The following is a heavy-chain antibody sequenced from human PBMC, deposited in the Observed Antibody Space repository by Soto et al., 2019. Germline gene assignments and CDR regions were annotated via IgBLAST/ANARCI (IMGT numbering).Heavy chain of an antibody. CDR1: GFTFSSYA. CDR3: ARDFTDSSSLHPWGYYDYYGMDV. CDR2: ISYDGSNK. J-gene: IGHJ6*02. D-gene: IGHD6-13*01. V-gene: IGHV3-30-3*01. Sequence: QVQLVESGGGVVQPGRSLRLSCAASGFTFSSYAMHWVRQAPGKGLEWVAVISYDGSNKYYADSVKGRFTLSRDNSKNTLDLQRTSLRAEDTGVYYCARDFTDSSSLHPWGYYDYYGMDVWGHGTTVTVSS.